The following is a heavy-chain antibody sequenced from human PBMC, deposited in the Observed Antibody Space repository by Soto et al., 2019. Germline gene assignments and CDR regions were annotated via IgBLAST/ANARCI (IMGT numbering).Heavy chain of an antibody. D-gene: IGHD2-2*02. CDR2: ISSSSSYI. J-gene: IGHJ6*03. CDR3: AREGGCSSTSCYIAYYYMAV. V-gene: IGHV3-21*01. Sequence: PGGSLRLSCAASGFTFSSYSMNWVRQAPGKGLEWVSSISSSSSYIYYADSVKGRFTISRDNAKNSLYLQMNSLRAEDTAVYYCAREGGCSSTSCYIAYYYMAVWGKGATVTVSS. CDR1: GFTFSSYS.